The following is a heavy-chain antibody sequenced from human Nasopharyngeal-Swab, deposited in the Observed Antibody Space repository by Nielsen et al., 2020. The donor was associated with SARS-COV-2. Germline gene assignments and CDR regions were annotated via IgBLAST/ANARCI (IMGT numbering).Heavy chain of an antibody. J-gene: IGHJ4*02. D-gene: IGHD6-13*01. Sequence: GESLKISCAASGFIFSSYAMSWVRQAPGKGLEWVSAISGSGGSTYYADSVKGRFTISRDNSKNTLYLQMNSLRAEDTAVYYCAKEVKRIAAAGSDYWGQGTLVTVSS. V-gene: IGHV3-23*01. CDR3: AKEVKRIAAAGSDY. CDR2: ISGSGGST. CDR1: GFIFSSYA.